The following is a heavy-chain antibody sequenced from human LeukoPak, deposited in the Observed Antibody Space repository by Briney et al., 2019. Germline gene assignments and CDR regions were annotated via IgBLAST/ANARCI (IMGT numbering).Heavy chain of an antibody. CDR3: AKYRSAAGTFHYGMDV. J-gene: IGHJ6*02. D-gene: IGHD6-13*01. CDR1: GFTFRSYA. V-gene: IGHV3-23*01. Sequence: GESLRLSCEASGFTFRSYAMSWVRQAPGKGLEWVSVVTDSGGTTFYADSVKGRFTISRDNSKNTLYLQMNSLRAEDTAVYYCAKYRSAAGTFHYGMDVWGQGTTVTVSS. CDR2: VTDSGGTT.